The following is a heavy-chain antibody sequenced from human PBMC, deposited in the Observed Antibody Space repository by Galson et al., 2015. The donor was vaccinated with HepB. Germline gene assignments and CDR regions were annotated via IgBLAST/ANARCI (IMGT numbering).Heavy chain of an antibody. Sequence: SLRLSCAASGFTFSSYSMNWVRQASGKGLEWVSYISSSSNTIYYADSVKGRFTISRDNAKNSLYLQMNSLRAEDTAVYYCAIPPGVVGHEGLMDVWGQGTTVTVSS. D-gene: IGHD2-15*01. CDR2: ISSSSNTI. CDR3: AIPPGVVGHEGLMDV. V-gene: IGHV3-48*04. J-gene: IGHJ6*02. CDR1: GFTFSSYS.